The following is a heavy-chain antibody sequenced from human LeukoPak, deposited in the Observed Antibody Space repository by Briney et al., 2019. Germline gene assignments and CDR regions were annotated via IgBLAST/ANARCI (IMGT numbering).Heavy chain of an antibody. CDR3: ARVGRYSYGHEAIDY. D-gene: IGHD5-18*01. V-gene: IGHV3-64*01. Sequence: GGSLRLSCAASGFTFSSYAIHWVRQAPGKGLEYVSAISSNGGSTYYANSVKGRFTISRDNSKNTLYLQMGSLRAEDMAVYYCARVGRYSYGHEAIDYWGQGTLVTVSS. CDR1: GFTFSSYA. CDR2: ISSNGGST. J-gene: IGHJ4*02.